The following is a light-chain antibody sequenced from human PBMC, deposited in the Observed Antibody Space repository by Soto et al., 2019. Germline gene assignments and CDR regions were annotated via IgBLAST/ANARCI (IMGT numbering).Light chain of an antibody. J-gene: IGKJ1*01. CDR3: QQYNNWLGT. V-gene: IGKV3D-15*01. CDR1: QSVGSS. Sequence: IVMTQSPATLSVSPGERATLSCRASQSVGSSLAWYQQKLGQAPRLLIYAASDRATGIPGRFSGSGSGTEFTLTISSLQSEDFAVYYCQQYNNWLGTFGQGTKVDIK. CDR2: AAS.